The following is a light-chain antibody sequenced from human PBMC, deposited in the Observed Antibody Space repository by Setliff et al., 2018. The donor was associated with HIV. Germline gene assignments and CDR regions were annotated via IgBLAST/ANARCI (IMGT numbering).Light chain of an antibody. J-gene: IGLJ1*01. CDR1: RSDVGAYNS. CDR3: DSYTNRGIYV. V-gene: IGLV2-14*03. Sequence: QSALTQPAFVSGSPGQVIPVSCTGTRSDVGAYNSVSWFQQHPGKAPKLIIFDVSSRPSGVSNRFSGSKFGNTASLTISGLQIEDEADYYCDSYTNRGIYVFGTGTKVTVL. CDR2: DVS.